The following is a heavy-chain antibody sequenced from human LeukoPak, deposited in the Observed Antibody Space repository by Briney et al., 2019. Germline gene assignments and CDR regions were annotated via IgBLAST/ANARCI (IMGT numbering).Heavy chain of an antibody. CDR3: ARARCNAFDI. CDR1: GFTFSSYW. J-gene: IGHJ3*02. CDR2: IKQDGSEK. V-gene: IGHV3-7*05. D-gene: IGHD2-8*01. Sequence: GGSLRLSCAASGFTFSSYWMSWVRQAPGKGLEWVANIKQDGSEKYYVDSMKGQFTISRDNAKNSLCLQMNSLRADDTAVYYCARARCNAFDILGQGTMVTVSS.